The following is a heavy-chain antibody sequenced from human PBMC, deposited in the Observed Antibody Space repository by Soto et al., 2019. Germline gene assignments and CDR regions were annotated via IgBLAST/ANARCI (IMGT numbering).Heavy chain of an antibody. CDR1: GGTFSSYA. J-gene: IGHJ4*02. D-gene: IGHD2-15*01. CDR3: ASQYRTPSGGSSTFDY. CDR2: IIPIFGTA. Sequence: QVQLVQSGAEVKKPGSSVKVSCKASGGTFSSYAISWVRQAPGQGLEWMGGIIPIFGTANYAQKFQGRVTIPADEYTSTAYMELSSLRSEDTAVYYCASQYRTPSGGSSTFDYWGQGTLVTVSS. V-gene: IGHV1-69*01.